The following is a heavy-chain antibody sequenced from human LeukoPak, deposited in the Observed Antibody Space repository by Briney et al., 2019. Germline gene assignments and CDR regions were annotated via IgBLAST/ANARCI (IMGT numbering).Heavy chain of an antibody. V-gene: IGHV5-10-1*01. D-gene: IGHD1-14*01. CDR1: GYSFTTYW. CDR2: IDPSDSYT. J-gene: IGHJ3*02. Sequence: GESLKISCRGSGYSFTTYWIGWVRQMPGKGLEWMGKIDPSDSYTNYSPSFQGHVTVSTDKSISTAYLQWSSLKASDTAIYYCARTISGTDAFGIWGQGTMVTVSS. CDR3: ARTISGTDAFGI.